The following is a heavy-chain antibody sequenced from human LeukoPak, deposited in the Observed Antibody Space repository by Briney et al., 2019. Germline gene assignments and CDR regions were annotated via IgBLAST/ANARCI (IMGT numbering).Heavy chain of an antibody. D-gene: IGHD6-19*01. V-gene: IGHV4-4*02. CDR1: GGSISSLNL. CDR3: AGLEGRYSTDWFYFFDY. Sequence: PSGTLSHTCIVSGGSISSLNLWSWLRQPPGKGLEWIGEMYLGGTTNFNPSLKSRVTILIDKSKNQLSLQLTSVTAADTAVYYCAGLEGRYSTDWFYFFDYWGQGALVTVSS. J-gene: IGHJ4*02. CDR2: MYLGGTT.